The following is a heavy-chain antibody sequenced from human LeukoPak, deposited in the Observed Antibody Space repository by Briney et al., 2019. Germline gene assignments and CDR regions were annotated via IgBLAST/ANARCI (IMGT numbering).Heavy chain of an antibody. D-gene: IGHD5-18*01. CDR2: LSGSGGST. Sequence: GGSLRLSCAASGFTFSSYAMSWVRQAPGKGLEWVSALSGSGGSTYSADSVRGRFTISRDNSQNTLYLQMNSLRAEDTAVCYCAKHRGYSYAGGYWYFDLWGRGTLVTVSS. J-gene: IGHJ2*01. CDR1: GFTFSSYA. V-gene: IGHV3-23*01. CDR3: AKHRGYSYAGGYWYFDL.